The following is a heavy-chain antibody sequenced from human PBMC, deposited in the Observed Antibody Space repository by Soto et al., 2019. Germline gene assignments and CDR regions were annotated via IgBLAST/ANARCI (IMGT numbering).Heavy chain of an antibody. D-gene: IGHD1-26*01. CDR3: ARVVGALGRWFDP. J-gene: IGHJ5*02. CDR1: GYTFTSYG. Sequence: QVQLVQSGGEVKKPGASVKVSCKASGYTFTSYGISWVRQAPGQGLEWMGRISAYNGNTNYAQKLQGRVTMTTDTYTSTAYMEPKSMRAYYTAVYYWARVVGALGRWFDPCGHGTLVTVSS. CDR2: ISAYNGNT. V-gene: IGHV1-18*01.